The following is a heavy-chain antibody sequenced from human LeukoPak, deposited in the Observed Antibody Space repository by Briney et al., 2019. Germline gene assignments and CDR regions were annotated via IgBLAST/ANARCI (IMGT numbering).Heavy chain of an antibody. J-gene: IGHJ4*02. CDR2: IKQDGSEK. D-gene: IGHD3-22*01. CDR1: VFTLSSYW. CDR3: TRVSYHYYDSSGYWEPFNY. V-gene: IGHV3-7*01. Sequence: GGSLRLSCAASVFTLSSYWMSWVRQAPGKGLEWVANIKQDGSEKYYVDSVKGRFTISRDNAKNSLYLQMNSLRAEDTAVYYSTRVSYHYYDSSGYWEPFNYWGQGTLFTVSS.